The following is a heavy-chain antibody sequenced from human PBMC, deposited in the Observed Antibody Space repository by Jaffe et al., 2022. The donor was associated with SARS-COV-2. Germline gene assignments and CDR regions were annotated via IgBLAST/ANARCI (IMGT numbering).Heavy chain of an antibody. CDR1: GFTFSSYS. CDR3: ARDSRRPYYYGSGSYYRKYYYYYYMDV. V-gene: IGHV3-48*01. D-gene: IGHD3-10*01. Sequence: EVQLVESGGGLVQPGGSLRLSCAASGFTFSSYSMNWVRQAPGKGLEWVSYISSSSSTIYYADSVKGRFTISRDNAKNSLYLQMNSLRAEDTAVYYCARDSRRPYYYGSGSYYRKYYYYYYMDVWGKGTTVTVSS. CDR2: ISSSSSTI. J-gene: IGHJ6*03.